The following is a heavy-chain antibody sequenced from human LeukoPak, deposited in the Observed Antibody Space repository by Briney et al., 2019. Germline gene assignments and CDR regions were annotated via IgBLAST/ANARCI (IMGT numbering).Heavy chain of an antibody. D-gene: IGHD3-22*01. CDR2: IYYSGST. CDR3: ARLPHYYDSSGNDAFDI. V-gene: IGHV4-59*08. CDR1: GGSISTYY. Sequence: SETLSLTCTVSGGSISTYYWNWIRQPPGKGLQWIGYIYYSGSTNYNPSLKSRVSISIDTSKNQFSLKLSSVTAADTAVYYCARLPHYYDSSGNDAFDIWGQGTMVTVSS. J-gene: IGHJ3*02.